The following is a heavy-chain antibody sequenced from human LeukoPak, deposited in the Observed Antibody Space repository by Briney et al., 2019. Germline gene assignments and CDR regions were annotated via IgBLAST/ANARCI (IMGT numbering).Heavy chain of an antibody. Sequence: ASAKVSCKASGGTFSSYAISWVRQAPGQGLEWMGRIIPIFGTANYAQKFQGRVTITTDESTSTAYVELSSLRSEDTAVYYCARDWTPYYYDSSGSSGYFDYWGQGTLVTVSS. D-gene: IGHD3-22*01. CDR2: IIPIFGTA. V-gene: IGHV1-69*05. CDR1: GGTFSSYA. J-gene: IGHJ4*02. CDR3: ARDWTPYYYDSSGSSGYFDY.